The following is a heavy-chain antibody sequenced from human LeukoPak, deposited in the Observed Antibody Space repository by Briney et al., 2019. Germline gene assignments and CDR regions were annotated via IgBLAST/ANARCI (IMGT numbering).Heavy chain of an antibody. CDR1: GFTFSSYG. CDR3: AKEVIVVVIGESDAFDI. Sequence: GGSLRLSCAASGFTFSSYGMPWVRQAPGKGLEWVAFIRYDGSNKYYADSVKGRFTISRDNSKNTLYLQMNSLRAEDTAVYYCAKEVIVVVIGESDAFDIWGQGTMVTVSS. D-gene: IGHD2-21*01. CDR2: IRYDGSNK. V-gene: IGHV3-30*02. J-gene: IGHJ3*02.